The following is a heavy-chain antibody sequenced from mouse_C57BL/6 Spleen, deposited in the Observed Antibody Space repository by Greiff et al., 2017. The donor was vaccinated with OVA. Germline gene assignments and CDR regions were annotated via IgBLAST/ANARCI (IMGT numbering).Heavy chain of an antibody. CDR2: IYPGDGDT. D-gene: IGHD1-1*01. V-gene: IGHV1-80*01. CDR3: ARSMGDYGSSFYFDY. Sequence: QVQLQQSGAELVKPGASVKISCKASGYAFSSYWMNWVKQRPGKGLEWIGQIYPGDGDTNYNGKFKGKATLTADKSSSTAYMQLSSLTSEDSAVYFGARSMGDYGSSFYFDYWGQGTTLTVSS. J-gene: IGHJ2*01. CDR1: GYAFSSYW.